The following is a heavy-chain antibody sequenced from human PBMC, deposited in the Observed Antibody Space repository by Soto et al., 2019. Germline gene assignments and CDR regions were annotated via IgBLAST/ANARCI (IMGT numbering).Heavy chain of an antibody. V-gene: IGHV4-31*03. J-gene: IGHJ5*02. CDR2: TYYSGTT. CDR3: ARESWRVFDP. CDR1: GGSISRGGYY. Sequence: QVQLPESGPGLVEPSQTLALTSTVSGGSISRGGYYWSWIRQHPGKGLEWIGDTYYSGTTYYNPSLKSRVTISVDTSNNHVSLKVTSVTAAYTAVYYCARESWRVFDPWGKGTLVTVSS.